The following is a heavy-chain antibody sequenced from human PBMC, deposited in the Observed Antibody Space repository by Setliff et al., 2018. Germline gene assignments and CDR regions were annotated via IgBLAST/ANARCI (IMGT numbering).Heavy chain of an antibody. D-gene: IGHD3-3*01. Sequence: TLSLTCTVSGDSISSGSYYWTWIRQPAGKGLEWIGHFHTGGSTNYNRSLRSRVSVSVDTSKNQFSLKLSSVTAADTATYYCARAGPTVTFFRVLVISWWDPWGQGSLVTVSS. J-gene: IGHJ5*02. CDR3: ARAGPTVTFFRVLVISWWDP. V-gene: IGHV4-61*09. CDR1: GDSISSGSYY. CDR2: FHTGGST.